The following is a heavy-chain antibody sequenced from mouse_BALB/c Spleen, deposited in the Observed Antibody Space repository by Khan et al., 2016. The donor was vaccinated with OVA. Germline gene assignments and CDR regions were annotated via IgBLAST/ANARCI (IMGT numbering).Heavy chain of an antibody. CDR1: GYAFTNYL. CDR2: ISPGCGGT. CDR3: ARKNRACYGIYYTMDY. J-gene: IGHJ4*01. V-gene: IGHV1-54*01. D-gene: IGHD2-10*01. Sequence: QIQLVQSGAELVRPGTSVKVSCKASGYAFTNYLIEWIQQSPGQGLEWIGVISPGCGGTYYNKMFKGKAILTADNSSSTSYRKLSSLPSDDSAVYFWARKNRACYGIYYTMDYWGQGTTVTVSS.